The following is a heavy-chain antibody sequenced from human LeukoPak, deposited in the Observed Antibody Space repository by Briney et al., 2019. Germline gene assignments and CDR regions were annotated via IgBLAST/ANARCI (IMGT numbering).Heavy chain of an antibody. J-gene: IGHJ5*02. Sequence: PSQTLSLTCTVSGGSISSGGYYWSWIRQHPGKGLEWIGYIYYSGSTYYNPSLKSRVTISVDTSKNQFSLKLSSVTAADTAMYYCMGYCSSTSCYVGDSNWFDPWGQGTLVTVSS. CDR1: GGSISSGGYY. V-gene: IGHV4-31*03. D-gene: IGHD2-2*01. CDR2: IYYSGST. CDR3: MGYCSSTSCYVGDSNWFDP.